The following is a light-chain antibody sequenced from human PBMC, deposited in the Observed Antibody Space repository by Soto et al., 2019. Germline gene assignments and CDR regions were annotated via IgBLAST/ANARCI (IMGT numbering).Light chain of an antibody. J-gene: IGKJ5*01. CDR2: AAS. Sequence: DIQLTQSPSFLSASVGDRVTITCRASQGISSHLAWYQQKPGKAPKLLIYAASTLQSGVPSRFSGSGSGTEFTLTISSLQPEDFATYYCQQLNSYPSITFGQGTRLEI. CDR1: QGISSH. CDR3: QQLNSYPSIT. V-gene: IGKV1-9*01.